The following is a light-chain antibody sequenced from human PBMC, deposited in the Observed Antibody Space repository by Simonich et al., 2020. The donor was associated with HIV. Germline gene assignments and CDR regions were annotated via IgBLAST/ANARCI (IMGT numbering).Light chain of an antibody. CDR3: QQYKDLILT. V-gene: IGKV3-15*01. Sequence: EIVMTQSPATLSVSPGERATLSCRASPSVSSNLAWYQQKPGQAPRLLIYGASTRATGIPARFSGSGSDTEFILTISSMQSEDFAVYFCQQYKDLILTFGGGTKVDIK. CDR2: GAS. J-gene: IGKJ4*01. CDR1: PSVSSN.